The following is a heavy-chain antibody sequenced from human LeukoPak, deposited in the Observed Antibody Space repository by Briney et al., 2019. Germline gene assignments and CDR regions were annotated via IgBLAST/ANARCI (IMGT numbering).Heavy chain of an antibody. Sequence: YWGWIRXXXXXXLEWIGSIYYSGSTYYNPSLKSRVTISVDTSKNQFSLKLSSVTAADTAVYYCARQLYSYGAYFDYWGQGTLVTVSS. D-gene: IGHD5-18*01. CDR3: ARQLYSYGAYFDY. V-gene: IGHV4-39*01. J-gene: IGHJ4*02. CDR2: IYYSGST. CDR1: Y.